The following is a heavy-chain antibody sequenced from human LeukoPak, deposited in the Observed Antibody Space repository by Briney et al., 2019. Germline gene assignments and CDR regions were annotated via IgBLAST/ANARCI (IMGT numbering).Heavy chain of an antibody. V-gene: IGHV3-48*03. CDR2: ISSSGSTI. CDR1: GFTVSSNY. D-gene: IGHD3-22*01. CDR3: ARDEYDMGLY. Sequence: QAGGSLRLSCAASGFTVSSNYMSWVRQAPGKGLEWVSYISSSGSTIYYADSVKGRFTISRDNAKNSLYLQMNSLRAEDTAVYYCARDEYDMGLYWGQGTLVTVSS. J-gene: IGHJ4*02.